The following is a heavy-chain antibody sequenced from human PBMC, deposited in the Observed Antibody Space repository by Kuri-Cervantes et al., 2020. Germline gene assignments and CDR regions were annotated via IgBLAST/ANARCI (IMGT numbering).Heavy chain of an antibody. V-gene: IGHV4-34*01. CDR2: INRSGST. CDR1: GGSFSGYY. Sequence: GSLRLSCAVYGGSFSGYYWSWIRQPPGKGLEWIGEINRSGSTNYNPSLKSRVTISVDRSKNQFSLKLSSVTAADTAMYYCARGVGYYYYYYMDVWGKGTTVTVSS. CDR3: ARGVGYYYYYYMDV. J-gene: IGHJ6*03.